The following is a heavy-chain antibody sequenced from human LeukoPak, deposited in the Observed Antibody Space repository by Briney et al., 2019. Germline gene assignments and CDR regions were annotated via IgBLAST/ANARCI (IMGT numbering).Heavy chain of an antibody. CDR2: IRDSGGST. CDR3: AKHSGSSGWYNDY. CDR1: GFTFSSYA. V-gene: IGHV3-23*01. D-gene: IGHD6-19*01. Sequence: GGSLRLSCAASGFTFSSYAMNWVRQTPGKGLEWVSAIRDSGGSTCYADSVKGRFTISRDNSKNTLYLQMNSLRAEDTALYYCAKHSGSSGWYNDYWGQGTLVTVSP. J-gene: IGHJ4*02.